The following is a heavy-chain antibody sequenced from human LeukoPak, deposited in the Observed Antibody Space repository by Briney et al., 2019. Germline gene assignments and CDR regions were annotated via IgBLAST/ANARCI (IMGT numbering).Heavy chain of an antibody. Sequence: ASVKVSCKASGYTFTGYYMHWVRQAPGQGLEWMGRISAYNGNTNYAQKLQGRVTMTTDTSTSTAYMELRSLRSDDTAVYYCARSRVVVPASNWFDPWGQGTLVTVSS. V-gene: IGHV1-18*04. CDR1: GYTFTGYY. CDR3: ARSRVVVPASNWFDP. J-gene: IGHJ5*02. D-gene: IGHD2-2*01. CDR2: ISAYNGNT.